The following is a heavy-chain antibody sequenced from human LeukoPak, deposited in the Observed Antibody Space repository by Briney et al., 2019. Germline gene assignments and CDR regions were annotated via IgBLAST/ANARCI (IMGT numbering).Heavy chain of an antibody. CDR3: ARGNCSGGSCYSDY. Sequence: SETLSLTCAVYGGSFSGYYWSWIRQPPGKGLEWIGEINHSGSTNYNPSLKSRVTISVDTSKNQFSLKLSSVTAADTAVYYCARGNCSGGSCYSDYWGQGTLVTVSS. CDR2: INHSGST. V-gene: IGHV4-34*01. D-gene: IGHD2-15*01. CDR1: GGSFSGYY. J-gene: IGHJ4*02.